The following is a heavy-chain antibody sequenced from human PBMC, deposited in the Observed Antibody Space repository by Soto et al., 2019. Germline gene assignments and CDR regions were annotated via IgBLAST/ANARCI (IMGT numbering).Heavy chain of an antibody. V-gene: IGHV4-59*08. CDR2: IYYSGST. CDR1: GGSMSSYY. D-gene: IGHD3-16*01. Sequence: QVQLQESGPGLVKPSETLSLTCTVSGGSMSSYYWSWIRQPQGKGLEWIGYIYYSGSTNYNPALKSRVTISVDTSKIQSSLKLNSVTAADAAVYYCARRWGGALDYWGQGTLVTVSS. J-gene: IGHJ4*02. CDR3: ARRWGGALDY.